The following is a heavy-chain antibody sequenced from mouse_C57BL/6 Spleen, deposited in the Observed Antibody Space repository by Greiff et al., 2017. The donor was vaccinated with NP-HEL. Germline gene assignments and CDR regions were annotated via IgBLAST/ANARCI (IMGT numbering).Heavy chain of an antibody. CDR2: INPSNGGT. Sequence: VQLQQPGTELVKPGASVKLSCKASGYTFTSYWMHWVKQRPGQGLEWIGNINPSNGGTNYNEKFKSKATLTVDKSSSTAYMQLSSLTSEDSAVYYCARAGGYYDYALDYWGQGTTLTVSS. D-gene: IGHD2-4*01. CDR1: GYTFTSYW. V-gene: IGHV1-53*01. J-gene: IGHJ2*01. CDR3: ARAGGYYDYALDY.